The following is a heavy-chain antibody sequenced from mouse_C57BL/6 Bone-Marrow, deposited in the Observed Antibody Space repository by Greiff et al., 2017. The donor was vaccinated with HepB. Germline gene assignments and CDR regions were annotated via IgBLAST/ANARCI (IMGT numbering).Heavy chain of an antibody. J-gene: IGHJ2*01. CDR3: TRLPITAGVARGLYYFDD. V-gene: IGHV1-50*01. CDR1: GYTFTSYW. D-gene: IGHD1-1*01. CDR2: IHPSDSYT. Sequence: QVQLQQPGAELVKPGASVKLSCKASGYTFTSYWMQWVKQRPGQGLEWIGEIHPSDSYTKYNQKFKGKATLTVDTSSSTAYMQRSSLTSEDSAVYYCTRLPITAGVARGLYYFDDWGQGTTLTVSS.